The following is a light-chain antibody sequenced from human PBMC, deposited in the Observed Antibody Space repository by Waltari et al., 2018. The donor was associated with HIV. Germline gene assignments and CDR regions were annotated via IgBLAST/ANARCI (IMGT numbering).Light chain of an antibody. J-gene: IGLJ2*01. CDR1: SSDAGGYNH. V-gene: IGLV2-14*01. CDR2: GGS. Sequence: QSALTQPASVSWSPGPSITISCTGPSSDAGGYNHVSWYQQHHGKAPYRVIYGGSNRPSGNSNRYSGSHSGDTASMTISGLQAEDEADYYGSSYTSSSTFGLFGGGTKLTV. CDR3: SSYTSSSTFGL.